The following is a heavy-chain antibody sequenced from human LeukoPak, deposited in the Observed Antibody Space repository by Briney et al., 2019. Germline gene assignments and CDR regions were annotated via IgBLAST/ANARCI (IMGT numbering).Heavy chain of an antibody. CDR2: IRYDGNNK. J-gene: IGHJ4*02. CDR1: GFTFSSYG. Sequence: GGSLRLSCAASGFTFSSYGMHWVRQAPGKGLEWVAFIRYDGNNKYYADSVKGRFTISRDNSKNTLYLQMNSLRAEDTAVYYCAKDVSGSYSNFDYWGQGTLVTVSS. D-gene: IGHD1-26*01. CDR3: AKDVSGSYSNFDY. V-gene: IGHV3-30*02.